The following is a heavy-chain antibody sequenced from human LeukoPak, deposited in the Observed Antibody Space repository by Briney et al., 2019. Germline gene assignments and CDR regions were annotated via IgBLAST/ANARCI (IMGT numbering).Heavy chain of an antibody. CDR1: GYTFTSYG. CDR2: ISAYNGNT. D-gene: IGHD3-16*01. J-gene: IGHJ4*02. V-gene: IGHV1-18*01. Sequence: GASVKVSCKASGYTFTSYGISWVRQAPGQGLEWMGWISAYNGNTNYAQKLQGRVTMTTDTSTSTAYMELRSLRSDDTAVYYCARGEGPYDCVWGSWVYWGQGTLVTVSS. CDR3: ARGEGPYDCVWGSWVY.